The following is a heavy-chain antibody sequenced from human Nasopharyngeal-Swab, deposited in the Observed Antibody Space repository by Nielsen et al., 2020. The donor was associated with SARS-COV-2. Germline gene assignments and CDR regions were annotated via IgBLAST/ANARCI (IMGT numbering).Heavy chain of an antibody. D-gene: IGHD3-9*01. Sequence: GGSLRLSCAASGFTFSSYGMHWVRQAPGKGLEWVAVIWYDGSNKYYADSVKGRFTISRDNSKNTLYLQMNSLRAEDTAVYYCARGNTIFCLDNMYYFDYWGQGTLVTVSS. V-gene: IGHV3-33*01. J-gene: IGHJ4*02. CDR1: GFTFSSYG. CDR2: IWYDGSNK. CDR3: ARGNTIFCLDNMYYFDY.